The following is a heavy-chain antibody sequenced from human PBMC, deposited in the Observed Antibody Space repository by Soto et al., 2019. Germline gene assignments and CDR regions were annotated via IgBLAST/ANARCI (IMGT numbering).Heavy chain of an antibody. Sequence: ASVKVSCKASGYTFTSYGISWVRQAPGQGLEWMGWISAYNGNTNYAQKLQGRVTMTTDTSTSTAYMELRSLRSDDTAVYYCARDLFAGPPSDDYYYYMDVWGKGTMVTVSS. CDR2: ISAYNGNT. V-gene: IGHV1-18*01. CDR3: ARDLFAGPPSDDYYYYMDV. J-gene: IGHJ6*03. CDR1: GYTFTSYG.